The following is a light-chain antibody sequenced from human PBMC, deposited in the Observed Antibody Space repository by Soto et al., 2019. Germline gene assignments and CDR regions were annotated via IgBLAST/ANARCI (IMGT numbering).Light chain of an antibody. J-gene: IGKJ4*01. V-gene: IGKV1-39*01. CDR1: QRPDNY. Sequence: DIQMTQSPSSLSASVGDRVTITCRASQRPDNYVNWYQQKPGESPKLLIYARSTLQRGVPSRFSGGGSGTDFTLTISGLQPDDFATYYCQQTYSVPRTFGGGTKVDIK. CDR2: ARS. CDR3: QQTYSVPRT.